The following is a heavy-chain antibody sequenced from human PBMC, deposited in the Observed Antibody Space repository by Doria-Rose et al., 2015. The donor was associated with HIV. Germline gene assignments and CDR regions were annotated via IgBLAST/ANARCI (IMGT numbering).Heavy chain of an antibody. CDR3: ATGVTLDY. CDR2: ISSTSAYI. J-gene: IGHJ4*02. CDR1: GFTFSSHR. D-gene: IGHD3-10*01. V-gene: IGHV3-21*01. Sequence: VQLQESGGGLVRPGGSLRLSCATSGFTFSSHRINWVRQAPGKGLEWVSSISSTSAYINYADSVRGRFTISRDNARNSLYLQMDSLRAEDTAFYYCATGVTLDYWGQGTLVTVSS.